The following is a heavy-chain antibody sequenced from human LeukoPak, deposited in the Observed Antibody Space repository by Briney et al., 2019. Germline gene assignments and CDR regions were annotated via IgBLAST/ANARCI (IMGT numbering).Heavy chain of an antibody. Sequence: SVKVSCKASGGTFSSYAISWVRQAPGQGLEWMGGIIPIFGTANYAQKFQGRVTITADESTSTAYMELSSLRSEDTAVYYCARGTYYYDSSGYLNWFDPWGQGTLVTVPS. CDR3: ARGTYYYDSSGYLNWFDP. CDR1: GGTFSSYA. CDR2: IIPIFGTA. J-gene: IGHJ5*02. D-gene: IGHD3-22*01. V-gene: IGHV1-69*13.